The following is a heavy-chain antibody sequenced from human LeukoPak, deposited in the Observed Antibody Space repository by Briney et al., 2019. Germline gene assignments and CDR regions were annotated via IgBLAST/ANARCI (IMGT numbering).Heavy chain of an antibody. Sequence: GGSLRLSCAASGFTFSSFAMHWVRQAPGKGLEWVAVISYDGSNKYYADSVKGRFTISGDNSKNTLYLQMNSLRAEDTVVYYCARDKIRGATVVAYIRIDYWGQGTLVTVSS. CDR3: ARDKIRGATVVAYIRIDY. D-gene: IGHD4-23*01. V-gene: IGHV3-30-3*01. CDR1: GFTFSSFA. J-gene: IGHJ4*02. CDR2: ISYDGSNK.